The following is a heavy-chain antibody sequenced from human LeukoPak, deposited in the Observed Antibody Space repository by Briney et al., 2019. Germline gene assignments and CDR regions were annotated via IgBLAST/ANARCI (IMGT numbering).Heavy chain of an antibody. Sequence: SETLSLICTVSCGSISSSSYYWGWIRQPPGKGLEWIGSIYYSWSTYYNPSLKSRVTISVDTSKNQFSLKLSSVTAADTAVYYCARSGYDSRPGLDHYFDYWGQGTLVTVSS. V-gene: IGHV4-39*01. D-gene: IGHD3-22*01. CDR3: ARSGYDSRPGLDHYFDY. CDR1: CGSISSSSYY. CDR2: IYYSWST. J-gene: IGHJ4*02.